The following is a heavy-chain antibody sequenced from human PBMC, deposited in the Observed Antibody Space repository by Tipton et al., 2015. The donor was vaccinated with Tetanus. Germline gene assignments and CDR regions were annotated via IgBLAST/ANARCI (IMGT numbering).Heavy chain of an antibody. Sequence: SLRLSCAASGFTFSNHWMPWVRQAPGKGLEWVANINQDGSKKYYVDSMKGRFTISRDNAKNSLFLQMNSLRAEDTAVYYCARGVGGVAGPTGVFDFWGQGALVSVSS. J-gene: IGHJ4*02. CDR3: ARGVGGVAGPTGVFDF. V-gene: IGHV3-7*01. D-gene: IGHD2-8*02. CDR2: INQDGSKK. CDR1: GFTFSNHW.